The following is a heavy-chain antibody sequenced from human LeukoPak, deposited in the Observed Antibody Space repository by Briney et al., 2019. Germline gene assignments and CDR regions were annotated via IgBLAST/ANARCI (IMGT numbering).Heavy chain of an antibody. CDR3: ARDKTYYYDSGAFDI. CDR2: IYTSGRT. J-gene: IGHJ3*02. CDR1: GGSISSYY. V-gene: IGHV4-4*07. Sequence: SETLSLMCTVSGGSISSYYRRWLRQPAGKGLEWIGRIYTSGRTNYNPSLKSRVTMSVDTSKNQFSLKLSSVTAADTAVYYCARDKTYYYDSGAFDIWGQGTMVTVSS. D-gene: IGHD3-22*01.